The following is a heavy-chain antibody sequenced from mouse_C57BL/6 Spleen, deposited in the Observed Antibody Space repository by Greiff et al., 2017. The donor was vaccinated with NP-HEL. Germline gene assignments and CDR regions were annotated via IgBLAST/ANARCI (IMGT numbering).Heavy chain of an antibody. J-gene: IGHJ4*01. V-gene: IGHV5-6*01. CDR1: GFTFSSYG. CDR3: ARYTPYAMDY. CDR2: ISSGGSYT. Sequence: EVQVVESGGDLVKPGGSLKLSCAASGFTFSSYGMSWVRQTPDKRLEWVATISSGGSYTYYPDSVKGRFTISRDNAKNTLYLQMSSLKSEDTAMYYCARYTPYAMDYWGQGTSVTVSS.